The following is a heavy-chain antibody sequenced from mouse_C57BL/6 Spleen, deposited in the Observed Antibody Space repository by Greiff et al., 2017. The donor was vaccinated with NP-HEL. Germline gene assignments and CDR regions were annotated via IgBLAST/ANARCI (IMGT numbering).Heavy chain of an antibody. J-gene: IGHJ2*01. CDR2: IDPSDSYT. CDR1: GYTFTSYW. D-gene: IGHD2-14*01. CDR3: ARGGIIGVPYYFDY. V-gene: IGHV1-50*01. Sequence: QVQLQQPGAELVKPGASVKLSCKASGYTFTSYWMQWVKQRPGQGLEWIGEIDPSDSYTNYNQKFKGKATLTVDTSSSTAYMQRSSLTSEDSAVYYCARGGIIGVPYYFDYWGQGTTLTVSS.